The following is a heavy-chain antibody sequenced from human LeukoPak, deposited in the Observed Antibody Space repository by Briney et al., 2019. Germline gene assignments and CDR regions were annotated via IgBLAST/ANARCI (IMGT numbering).Heavy chain of an antibody. CDR1: GGSFSDSY. CDR2: IHHSGTT. J-gene: IGHJ6*03. D-gene: IGHD5/OR15-5a*01. CDR3: ARGRKVYGVRRINWARHENYFFYYIDV. V-gene: IGHV4-34*01. Sequence: SETLSLTCAVYGGSFSDSYWTWIRQRPGKELEWIGEIHHSGTTNFKPSLRSRVSISVDTAKNQFFLRVASMTAADTALYYCARGRKVYGVRRINWARHENYFFYYIDVWGKGTSVSVSS.